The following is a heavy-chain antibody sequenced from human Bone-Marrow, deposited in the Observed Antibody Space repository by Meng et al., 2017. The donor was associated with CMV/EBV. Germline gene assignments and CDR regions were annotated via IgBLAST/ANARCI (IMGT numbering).Heavy chain of an antibody. Sequence: SCAPCGFTLGRYGMHWVPHAPGKGLEWVAVIWYDGSNKYYADSVKGRFTISRDNSKNTLYLQINSLRAEDTAVYYCAKVGGAGRRYYYYGMDVWGQGTTVTVSS. J-gene: IGHJ6*02. CDR1: GFTLGRYG. V-gene: IGHV3-33*06. CDR2: IWYDGSNK. CDR3: AKVGGAGRRYYYYGMDV. D-gene: IGHD3-10*01.